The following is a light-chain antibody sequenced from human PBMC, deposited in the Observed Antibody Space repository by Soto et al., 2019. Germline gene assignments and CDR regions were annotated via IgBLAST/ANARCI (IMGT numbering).Light chain of an antibody. V-gene: IGLV3-25*03. CDR1: ALPKQY. Sequence: YELTQPPSVSVSPGQTARITCSGDALPKQYAYWYQQKPGQAPVLVIYKDSERPSGIPERFAGSSSGTTVTLTISGVQAEDEADYYCQSADSSGTVVFGGGTQLTVL. CDR3: QSADSSGTVV. CDR2: KDS. J-gene: IGLJ2*01.